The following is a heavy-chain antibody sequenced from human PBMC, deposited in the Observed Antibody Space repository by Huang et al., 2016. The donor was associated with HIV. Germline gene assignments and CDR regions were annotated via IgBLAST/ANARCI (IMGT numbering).Heavy chain of an antibody. Sequence: EVQLAQSGAEVKKPGESLKISCKGSGFSFTNYWIGWVRQMPGKGLEWMGIIYPGDSDTKYSPSFQGQVTISADKSISTAYLQWSSLKAADTAMYYCARSTSGYYYRTDYWGQGTLVTVSS. CDR1: GFSFTNYW. J-gene: IGHJ4*02. V-gene: IGHV5-51*01. CDR3: ARSTSGYYYRTDY. CDR2: IYPGDSDT. D-gene: IGHD3-22*01.